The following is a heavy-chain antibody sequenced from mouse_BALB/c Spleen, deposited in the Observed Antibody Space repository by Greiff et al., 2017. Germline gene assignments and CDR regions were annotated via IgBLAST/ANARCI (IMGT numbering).Heavy chain of an antibody. CDR3: ARGTIFDY. CDR2: ISYSGST. V-gene: IGHV3-2*02. Sequence: DVQLQESGPGLVKPSQSLSLTCTVTGYSITSDYAWNWIRQFPGNKLEWMGYISYSGSTSYNPSLKSRISITRDTSKNQFFLQLNSVTTEDTATYYCARGTIFDYWGQGTTLTVSS. CDR1: GYSITSDYA. D-gene: IGHD3-3*01. J-gene: IGHJ2*01.